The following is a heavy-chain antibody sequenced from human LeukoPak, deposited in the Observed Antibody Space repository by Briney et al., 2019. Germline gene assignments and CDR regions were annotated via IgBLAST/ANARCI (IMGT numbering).Heavy chain of an antibody. CDR3: ATRKWLQAYYFDY. Sequence: ASVKVSCKVSGYTLTELSMHWVRQAPGKGLEWMGGFDPEDGETIYAQKFQGRVTMTADTSTDTAYMELSSLRSEDTAVYYCATRKWLQAYYFDYWGQGTLVTVSS. CDR1: GYTLTELS. V-gene: IGHV1-24*01. CDR2: FDPEDGET. J-gene: IGHJ4*02. D-gene: IGHD5-24*01.